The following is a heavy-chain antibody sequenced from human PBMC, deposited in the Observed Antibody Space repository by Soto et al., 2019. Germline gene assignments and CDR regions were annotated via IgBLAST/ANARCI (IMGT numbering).Heavy chain of an antibody. D-gene: IGHD6-19*01. J-gene: IGHJ1*01. CDR1: GGSISSSNW. CDR2: IYHSGNT. V-gene: IGHV4-4*02. Sequence: QVQLQESGPGLLKPSGTLSLTCAVSGGSISSSNWWSWVRQPPGQGLEWIGEIYHSGNTNYNPSLKSRVTISVDKSKNQFALKLSSVTAADTAVYYCARAYTRGWYGAEYFQHWGQGTLVTVSS. CDR3: ARAYTRGWYGAEYFQH.